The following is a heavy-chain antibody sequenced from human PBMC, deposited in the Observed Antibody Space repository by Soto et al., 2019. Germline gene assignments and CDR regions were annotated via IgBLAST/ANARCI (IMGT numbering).Heavy chain of an antibody. J-gene: IGHJ6*02. CDR1: GFTFSSYA. CDR2: ISYDGSNK. CDR3: ARVPPRRNDCSTDYYYYGMDV. V-gene: IGHV3-30-3*01. D-gene: IGHD4-4*01. Sequence: QVQLVESGGGVVQPGRSLRLSCAASGFTFSSYAMHWVRQAPGKGLEWVAVISYDGSNKYYADSVKGRFTISRDNSKNMLYQQMTSLGAEETASYYCARVPPRRNDCSTDYYYYGMDVWGQGTTVTVSS.